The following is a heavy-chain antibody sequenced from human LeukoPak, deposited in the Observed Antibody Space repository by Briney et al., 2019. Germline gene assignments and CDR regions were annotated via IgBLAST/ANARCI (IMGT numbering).Heavy chain of an antibody. CDR1: GIIFSNYW. CDR3: ARGGGYSYGSFDY. D-gene: IGHD5-18*01. Sequence: GGSLRLSCAASGIIFSNYWMHWVRQAPEKGLVWVSRINRDGSSSSYADSVKGRFTISRDNAKNTLYLQMNSLRAEDTAVYYCARGGGYSYGSFDYWGQGTLVTVSS. V-gene: IGHV3-74*01. CDR2: INRDGSSS. J-gene: IGHJ4*02.